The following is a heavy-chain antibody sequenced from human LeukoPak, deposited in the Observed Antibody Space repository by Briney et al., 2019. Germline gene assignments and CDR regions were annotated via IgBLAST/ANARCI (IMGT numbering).Heavy chain of an antibody. CDR1: GFTFSSYS. Sequence: GGSLRLSCAASGFTFSSYSMNWVRQAPGKGLEWVSSISSSSSYIYYADSVKGRFTISRDNSKNTLYLQMNSLRAEDTAVYYCARNLYCSSTSCYIYYYYYGMDVWGQGTTVTVSS. J-gene: IGHJ6*02. CDR3: ARNLYCSSTSCYIYYYYYGMDV. CDR2: ISSSSSYI. D-gene: IGHD2-2*01. V-gene: IGHV3-21*01.